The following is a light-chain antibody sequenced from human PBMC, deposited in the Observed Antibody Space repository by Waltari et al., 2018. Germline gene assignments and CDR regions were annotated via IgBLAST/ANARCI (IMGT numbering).Light chain of an antibody. CDR2: GAS. CDR1: QSVNSN. CDR3: QQYNNWPPLT. J-gene: IGKJ4*01. Sequence: EIVMTQSPATLSVSPGERATLSCRSSQSVNSNLAGYQQKPGQAPRLLIYGASTRATGIPARCSGSGSGTEFTLTISSLQSEDFAVYYCQQYNNWPPLTFGGGTKVEIK. V-gene: IGKV3-15*01.